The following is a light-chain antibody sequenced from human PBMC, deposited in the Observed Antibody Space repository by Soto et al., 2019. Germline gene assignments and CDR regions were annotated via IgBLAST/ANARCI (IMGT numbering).Light chain of an antibody. CDR3: HQNNKGPLT. J-gene: IGKJ4*01. CDR1: QSVSRN. V-gene: IGKV3-15*01. CDR2: GAS. Sequence: EIVMTQSPATLSVSPGERATLSCRASQSVSRNLAWYQQKPGQAPRLLIYGASTRATDIAARISGSGSGTEFTPPINTLQPKDFAVNYCHQNNKGPLTFGGGTKVEIK.